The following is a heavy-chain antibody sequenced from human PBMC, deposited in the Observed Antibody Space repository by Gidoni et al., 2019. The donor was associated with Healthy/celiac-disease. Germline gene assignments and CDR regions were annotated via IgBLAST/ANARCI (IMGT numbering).Heavy chain of an antibody. CDR3: ARRISYTEFDY. V-gene: IGHV5-51*01. CDR2: IDTGDSDT. D-gene: IGHD2-2*02. J-gene: IGHJ4*02. CDR1: GYSFTSYW. Sequence: VQLVQSGAEVQKPGESLKLSCKGSGYSFTSYWIGWVRQMPGKGLEWMGIIDTGDSDTRYSPSFQGQVTISADKAISTAYLQWSSLKASETDMYYCARRISYTEFDYWGQGTLVTVSS.